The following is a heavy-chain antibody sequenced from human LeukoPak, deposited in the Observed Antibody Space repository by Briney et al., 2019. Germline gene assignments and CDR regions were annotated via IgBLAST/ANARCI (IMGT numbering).Heavy chain of an antibody. V-gene: IGHV3-48*01. Sequence: PGGSLRLSCAASGFTFSSYSMNWVRQAPGKGLEWVSYISSSSSTIYYADSVKGRFTISRDNAKNSLYLQMSSLRAEDTAVYYCARDQRYSYGLSYYYMDVWGKGTTVTVSS. CDR1: GFTFSSYS. CDR3: ARDQRYSYGLSYYYMDV. CDR2: ISSSSSTI. J-gene: IGHJ6*03. D-gene: IGHD5-18*01.